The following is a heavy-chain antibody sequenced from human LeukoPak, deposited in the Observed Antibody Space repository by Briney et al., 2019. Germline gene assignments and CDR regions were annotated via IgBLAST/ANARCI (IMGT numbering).Heavy chain of an antibody. D-gene: IGHD4-11*01. CDR1: GGTFSSYA. CDR2: ISAYKGNT. Sequence: GASVKVSCKASGGTFSSYAISWVRQAPGQGLEWMGGISAYKGNTNYAQKFQGRVTMTTDTSTSTAYMELRSLRSDDTAVYYCARVSYSGPPEFRYWGQGTLVTVSS. J-gene: IGHJ4*02. CDR3: ARVSYSGPPEFRY. V-gene: IGHV1-18*01.